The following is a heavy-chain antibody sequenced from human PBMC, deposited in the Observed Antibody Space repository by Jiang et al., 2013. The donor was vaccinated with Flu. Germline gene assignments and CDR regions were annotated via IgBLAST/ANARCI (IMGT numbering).Heavy chain of an antibody. D-gene: IGHD3-22*01. CDR2: AYYRSKWYT. V-gene: IGHV6-1*01. CDR3: TRGSYDSSGYYPIGYFDH. CDR1: GDSVSSNSAG. Sequence: QTLSLTCAISGDSVSSNSAGWNWIRQSPSRGLEWLGRAYYRSKWYTDYGLSMKSRLTINADTSRNQLSLQLNSVTPEDTAVYYCTRGSYDSSGYYPIGYFDHWGQGTLVTVSS. J-gene: IGHJ4*02.